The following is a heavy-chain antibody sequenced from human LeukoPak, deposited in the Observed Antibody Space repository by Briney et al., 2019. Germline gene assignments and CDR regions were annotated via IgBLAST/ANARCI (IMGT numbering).Heavy chain of an antibody. V-gene: IGHV3-66*01. Sequence: PGGSLPVSCLTSRLSVRNYFISWVRQAPGKGVEWDSVMYSGGSTYYADSVKGRFTISRDNLRSALYLQMNSLRVEDTAVNYCARDYYESSGYKYWGQGTLVTVSS. CDR2: MYSGGST. J-gene: IGHJ4*01. CDR3: ARDYYESSGYKY. CDR1: RLSVRNYF. D-gene: IGHD3-22*01.